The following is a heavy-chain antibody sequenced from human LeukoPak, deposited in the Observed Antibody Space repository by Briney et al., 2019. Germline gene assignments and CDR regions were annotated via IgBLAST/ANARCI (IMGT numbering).Heavy chain of an antibody. CDR3: ARDRSTYSSGWSGIDY. CDR1: GFTVSSNY. V-gene: IGHV3-53*01. D-gene: IGHD6-19*01. J-gene: IGHJ4*02. Sequence: GGSLRLSCAASGFTVSSNYMSWVRQAPGKGLEWVSVIYSGGSTYYADSVKGRFTISRDNSKNTLYLQMNSLRAEDTAVYYCARDRSTYSSGWSGIDYWGQGTLVTVSS. CDR2: IYSGGST.